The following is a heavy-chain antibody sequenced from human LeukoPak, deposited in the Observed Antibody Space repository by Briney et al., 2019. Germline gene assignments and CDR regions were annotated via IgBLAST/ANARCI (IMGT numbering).Heavy chain of an antibody. CDR1: GFTFSSYA. Sequence: GGSLRLSCAASGFTFSSYAMSWVRQAPGKGLEWVSAISGSGGSTYYADSVKGRFAISRDNSNNTLYLQMNSLRAEDTAVYYCAKDRDGSGSSASNWFDPWGQGTLVTVSS. D-gene: IGHD3-10*01. CDR2: ISGSGGST. V-gene: IGHV3-23*01. J-gene: IGHJ5*02. CDR3: AKDRDGSGSSASNWFDP.